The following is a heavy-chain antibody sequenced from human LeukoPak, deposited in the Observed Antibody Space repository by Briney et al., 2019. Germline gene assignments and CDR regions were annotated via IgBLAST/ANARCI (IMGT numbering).Heavy chain of an antibody. D-gene: IGHD2-21*02. CDR2: IWYDGSNK. CDR3: ARDGVAYCGGDCYPPFDY. Sequence: GRSLRLSCAASGFTFSSHGMHWVRQAPGKGLEWVAVIWYDGSNKYYADSVKGRFTISRDNSKNTLYLQMNSLRAEDTAVYYCARDGVAYCGGDCYPPFDYWGQGTLVTVSS. J-gene: IGHJ4*02. V-gene: IGHV3-33*01. CDR1: GFTFSSHG.